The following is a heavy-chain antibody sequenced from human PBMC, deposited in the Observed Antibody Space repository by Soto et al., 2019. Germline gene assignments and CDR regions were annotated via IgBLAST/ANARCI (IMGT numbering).Heavy chain of an antibody. Sequence: SETLSLTCAVYGGSFSGYYWSWIRQPPGKGLEWIGEINHSGSTNYNPSLKSRVTISVDTSKNQFSLNMTSMTAADTAVYYCARGRLFLTTSGLAITYFDYWGQGTLVTSPQ. J-gene: IGHJ4*02. V-gene: IGHV4-34*01. D-gene: IGHD3-3*01. CDR2: INHSGST. CDR3: ARGRLFLTTSGLAITYFDY. CDR1: GGSFSGYY.